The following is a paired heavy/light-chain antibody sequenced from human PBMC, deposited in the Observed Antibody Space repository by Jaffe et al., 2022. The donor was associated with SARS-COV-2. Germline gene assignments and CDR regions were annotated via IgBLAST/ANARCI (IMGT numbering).Light chain of an antibody. Sequence: IVLTQSPGTLSLSPGERATLSCRASQTVTSSYLAWYQQKPGQTPRLLIYGTSSRATGIPDRFSGSGSGTDFTLTISRLEPEDFAVYYCQHYGDSARTFGQGTKLEMK. CDR2: GTS. V-gene: IGKV3-20*01. CDR1: QTVTSSY. CDR3: QHYGDSART. J-gene: IGKJ2*02.
Heavy chain of an antibody. CDR1: GFTFTNAW. J-gene: IGHJ4*02. V-gene: IGHV3-15*01. CDR3: STQLRWSGELSEYDY. Sequence: EEHLVESGGGLVNPGGSLRLSCTASGFTFTNAWMTWVRQTPGKGLEWVGRIKSTADGGTTEYAAPVKGRFSISRDDSKNTMYLQMNSLKSEDTAMYFCSTQLRWSGELSEYDYWGQGALVTVSS. D-gene: IGHD3-10*01. CDR2: IKSTADGGTT.